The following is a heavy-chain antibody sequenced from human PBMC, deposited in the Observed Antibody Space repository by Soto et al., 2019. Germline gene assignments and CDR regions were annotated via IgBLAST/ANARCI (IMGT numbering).Heavy chain of an antibody. D-gene: IGHD2-2*01. CDR2: ISNTGIT. Sequence: PSETLSLTCTVSGESVSSDSYYWTWIRQPPGKGLEWIGYISNTGITESNPSLKSRVTISIDPPKNHFSVKMTSVTAADTAVYYCASRDPAEVRYPFDIWGQGATVTVSS. J-gene: IGHJ3*02. CDR1: GESVSSDSYY. V-gene: IGHV4-61*03. CDR3: ASRDPAEVRYPFDI.